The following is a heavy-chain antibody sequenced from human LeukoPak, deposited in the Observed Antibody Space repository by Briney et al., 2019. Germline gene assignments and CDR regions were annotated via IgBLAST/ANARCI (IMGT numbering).Heavy chain of an antibody. CDR3: ARHRSSGWPYFDF. J-gene: IGHJ4*02. V-gene: IGHV4-39*01. D-gene: IGHD6-19*01. CDR2: IYYSGNT. Sequence: SETLSLTCTVSGDSISSSNYYWAWIRQPPGKGLEWIGTIYYSGNTYYNPSLNSRVTISVDTSKNQFSLKLSSVTAADTAVYYCARHRSSGWPYFDFWGQGTLVTVSS. CDR1: GDSISSSNYY.